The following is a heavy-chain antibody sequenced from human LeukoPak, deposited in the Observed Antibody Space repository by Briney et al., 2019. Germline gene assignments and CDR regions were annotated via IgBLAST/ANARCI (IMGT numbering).Heavy chain of an antibody. CDR2: VNPSSGDT. CDR1: GYTFTNYY. CDR3: ARDRHCSGGICHSNWFDP. D-gene: IGHD2-15*01. Sequence: ASVTVSYTASGYTFTNYYMHWVRQAPGQGLEWMGIVNPSSGDTNYAQKFQGRVTITRDTSTTTVYMDLSSLSSEDTAVYYCARDRHCSGGICHSNWFDPWGQGTQVTVSS. J-gene: IGHJ5*02. V-gene: IGHV1-46*01.